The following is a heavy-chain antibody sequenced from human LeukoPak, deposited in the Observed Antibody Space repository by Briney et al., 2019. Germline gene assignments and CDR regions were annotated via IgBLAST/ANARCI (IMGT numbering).Heavy chain of an antibody. Sequence: PGGSLKLSCAASGFTFSGSAMHWVRQASGKGLEWVGRIRSKANSYATAYAASVKGRFTISRDDSKNTAYLQMNSLETEDTAVYYCTMGATTGDYWGQGTLVTVSS. CDR1: GFTFSGSA. CDR3: TMGATTGDY. V-gene: IGHV3-73*01. D-gene: IGHD1-26*01. CDR2: IRSKANSYAT. J-gene: IGHJ4*02.